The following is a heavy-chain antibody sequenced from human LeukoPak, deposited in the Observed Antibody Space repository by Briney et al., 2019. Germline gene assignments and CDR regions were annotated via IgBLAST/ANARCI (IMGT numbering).Heavy chain of an antibody. J-gene: IGHJ4*02. CDR2: IPYDGSDK. CDR3: ASGSGTWSPDY. D-gene: IGHD3-10*01. Sequence: GGSLRLSCAASGFTFSNYDIHWVRQAPGKGLEWVAFIPYDGSDKYYADSVKGRFTISRDNSKNTLYLQMNSLRADDTAVYYCASGSGTWSPDYWGQGTLVTVPS. V-gene: IGHV3-30*02. CDR1: GFTFSNYD.